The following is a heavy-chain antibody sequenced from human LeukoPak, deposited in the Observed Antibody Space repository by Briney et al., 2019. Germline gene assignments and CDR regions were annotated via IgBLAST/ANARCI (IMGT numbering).Heavy chain of an antibody. CDR3: ARLGRDGYNAVYYYGMDV. J-gene: IGHJ6*02. CDR1: GFTFSDYY. CDR2: ISSSGSTI. Sequence: GGSLRLSCAASGFTFSDYYMSWIRQAPGKGLEWVSYISSSGSTIYYADSVKGRFTISRDNAKNSLYLQKNSLRAEDTAVYYCARLGRDGYNAVYYYGMDVWGQGTTVTVSS. D-gene: IGHD5-24*01. V-gene: IGHV3-11*01.